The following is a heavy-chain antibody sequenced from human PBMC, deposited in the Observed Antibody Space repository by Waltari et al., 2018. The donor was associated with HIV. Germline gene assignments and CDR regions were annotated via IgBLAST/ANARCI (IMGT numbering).Heavy chain of an antibody. D-gene: IGHD2-8*01. V-gene: IGHV3-23*01. CDR1: GFNFRNFA. J-gene: IGHJ3*01. Sequence: RLSCAASGFNFRNFAMSWVRQAPGKGPEWVSALSGSGSTASYADSVKGRFTISRDFSNNTLFLQMNNLRAEDTAVYFCAKSMRDLRPSAYDVWGQGTLVAISS. CDR3: AKSMRDLRPSAYDV. CDR2: LSGSGSTA.